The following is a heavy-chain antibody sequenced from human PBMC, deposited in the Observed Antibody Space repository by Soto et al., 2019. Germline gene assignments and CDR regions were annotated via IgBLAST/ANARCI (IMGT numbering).Heavy chain of an antibody. CDR1: GYTFTSYD. V-gene: IGHV1-3*01. CDR3: ARDPAYYGSGRSYYYYGMDV. D-gene: IGHD3-10*01. J-gene: IGHJ6*02. CDR2: INAGNGNT. Sequence: ASVKVSCKASGYTFTSYDINWVRQAPGQRLEWMGWINAGNGNTKYSQKFQGRVTITRDTSASTAYMELSSLRSEDTAVYYCARDPAYYGSGRSYYYYGMDVWGQGTTVTVSS.